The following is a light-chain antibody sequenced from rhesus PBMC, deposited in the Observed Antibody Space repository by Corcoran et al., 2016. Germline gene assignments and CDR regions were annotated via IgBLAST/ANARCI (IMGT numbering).Light chain of an antibody. Sequence: DIVLTQTPLSLPVTLGEPASISCRSSQNLVYSDGKTYLYWYLQKPGQSPQLLMYLVSKRASGVPDKFSGNGSGTDFTLKISKVEAEDVWVYYSMQALRSPWTFGQGTKVEI. CDR2: LVS. CDR3: MQALRSPWT. J-gene: IGKJ1*01. V-gene: IGKV2-82*02. CDR1: QNLVYSDGKTY.